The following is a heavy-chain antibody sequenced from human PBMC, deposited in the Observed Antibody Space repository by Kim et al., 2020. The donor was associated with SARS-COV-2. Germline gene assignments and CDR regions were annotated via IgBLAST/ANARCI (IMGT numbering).Heavy chain of an antibody. J-gene: IGHJ4*02. CDR3: ARAGCSSTSCYLDY. Sequence: NPSLKSRVTISVDTSKNQFSLKLSSVTAADTAVYYCARAGCSSTSCYLDYWGQGTLVTVSS. D-gene: IGHD2-2*01. V-gene: IGHV4-59*01.